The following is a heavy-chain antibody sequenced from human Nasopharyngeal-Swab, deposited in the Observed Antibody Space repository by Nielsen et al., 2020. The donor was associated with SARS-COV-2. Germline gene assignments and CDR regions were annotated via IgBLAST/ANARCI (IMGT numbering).Heavy chain of an antibody. CDR2: ISSSSSTI. Sequence: GESLKISCAASGFTFRSYSMNWVRQAPGKGLEWASHISSSSSTIYYADSVKGRFTISRDNAKNSLYLQMNSLRAEDTAVYYCASPVHIAAAGGIDAFDIWGQGTMVTVSS. V-gene: IGHV3-48*04. CDR3: ASPVHIAAAGGIDAFDI. D-gene: IGHD6-13*01. J-gene: IGHJ3*02. CDR1: GFTFRSYS.